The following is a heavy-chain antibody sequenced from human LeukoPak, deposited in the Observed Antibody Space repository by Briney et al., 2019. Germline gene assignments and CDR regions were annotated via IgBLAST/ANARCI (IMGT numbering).Heavy chain of an antibody. J-gene: IGHJ4*02. CDR2: INHSGST. CDR3: ATGGRVEVAGTVDY. V-gene: IGHV4-34*01. CDR1: GGSFSGYY. Sequence: SETLSLTCAVYGGSFSGYYWSWIRQPPGKGLEWIGEINHSGSTNYNPSLKSRVTISVDTSKNQFSLKLSSVTAADTGVYYCATGGRVEVAGTVDYWGQGTLVTVSS. D-gene: IGHD6-19*01.